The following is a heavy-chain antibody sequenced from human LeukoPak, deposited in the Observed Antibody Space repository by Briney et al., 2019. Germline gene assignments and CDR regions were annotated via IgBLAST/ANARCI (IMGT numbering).Heavy chain of an antibody. V-gene: IGHV3-21*01. CDR3: ARDGWYSGSYDAFDI. D-gene: IGHD1-26*01. CDR1: GFTFSSYS. J-gene: IGHJ3*02. CDR2: ISSSSSYI. Sequence: GGSLRLSCAASGFTFSSYSMNWVRQAPGKGLEWVSSISSSSSYIYYADSVKGRFTISRDNAKNSLYLQMNSLRAEDTAVYYCARDGWYSGSYDAFDIWGRGTMVTVSS.